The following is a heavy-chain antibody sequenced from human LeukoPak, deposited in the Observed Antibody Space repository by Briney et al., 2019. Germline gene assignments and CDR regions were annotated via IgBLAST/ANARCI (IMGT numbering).Heavy chain of an antibody. CDR2: ISSASGYI. J-gene: IGHJ6*02. CDR1: GFSFSSYS. CDR3: ARARATAYSGYEPSYYYYYGMDV. V-gene: IGHV3-21*01. Sequence: KSGGSLRLSCAASGFSFSSYSMNWVRQAPGKGLEWVSSISSASGYIYYADSLRGRFTISRDNAKNSLYLQMNSLRAEDTAVYYCARARATAYSGYEPSYYYYYGMDVWGQGTTVTVSS. D-gene: IGHD5-12*01.